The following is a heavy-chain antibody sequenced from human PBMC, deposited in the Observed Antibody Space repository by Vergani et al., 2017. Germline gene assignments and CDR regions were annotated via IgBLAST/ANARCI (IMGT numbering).Heavy chain of an antibody. CDR2: IGYDGRIK. J-gene: IGHJ4*02. Sequence: QVQLVETGGGVVQPGGSLRLYCATSGFSFNTYGAHWVRQAPGKGLEWVAFIGYDGRIKYNVDSVKGRFTISRDTSKNTVYLQMDSLDSEDTAVYYCVKDDPSLHLWGQGTQVTVSS. V-gene: IGHV3-30*02. CDR1: GFSFNTYG. CDR3: VKDDPSLHL.